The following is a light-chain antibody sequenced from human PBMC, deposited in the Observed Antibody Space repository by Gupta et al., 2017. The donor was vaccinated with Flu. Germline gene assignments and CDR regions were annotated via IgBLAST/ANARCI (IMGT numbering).Light chain of an antibody. CDR1: ESLLHRNGYNY. CDR3: MHALR. V-gene: IGKV2-28*01. Sequence: DVVWTQSPLSLRVTPGEPASISCRASESLLHRNGYNYVDWYVQRPGQSPQLLVFLASYRVSGGPNRFRCSRAGTEFTLEISRVEVENVGVYYCMHALRFGHGTKVDI. J-gene: IGKJ3*01. CDR2: LAS.